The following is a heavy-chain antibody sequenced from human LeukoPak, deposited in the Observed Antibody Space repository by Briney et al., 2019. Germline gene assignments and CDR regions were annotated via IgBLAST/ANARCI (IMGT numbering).Heavy chain of an antibody. CDR1: GGSIGSDSYY. CDR3: ARRPVSGPVTIVHAFDI. J-gene: IGHJ3*02. Sequence: SETLSLTCTVSGGSIGSDSYYWGWLRQPPGKGLEWIGSIHYRGSTNYTPSLKSRVTISVEASKNQSSLKLTSVTAADTAVYYCARRPVSGPVTIVHAFDIWGQGTMVTVSS. V-gene: IGHV4-39*01. CDR2: IHYRGST. D-gene: IGHD4-17*01.